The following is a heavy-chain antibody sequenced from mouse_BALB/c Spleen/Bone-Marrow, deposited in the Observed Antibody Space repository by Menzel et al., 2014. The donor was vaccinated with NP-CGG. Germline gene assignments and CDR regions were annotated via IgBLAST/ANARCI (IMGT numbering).Heavy chain of an antibody. CDR3: ARTYRPYALDY. CDR1: GFIFSDYY. CDR2: ISDGGSYT. Sequence: EVKLVESGGGLVKPGGSLKLSCAASGFIFSDYYMYWVRQTPEKRLEWVATISDGGSYTSYPDSVKGRFTVSRDNAKNSLYLQMSSLKSEDTAFYYCARTYRPYALDYWGQGSSVTVSS. D-gene: IGHD2-14*01. V-gene: IGHV5-4*02. J-gene: IGHJ4*01.